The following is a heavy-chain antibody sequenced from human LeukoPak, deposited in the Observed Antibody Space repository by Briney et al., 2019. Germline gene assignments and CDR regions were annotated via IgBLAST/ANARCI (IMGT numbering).Heavy chain of an antibody. CDR2: IYYTGST. D-gene: IGHD1-26*01. Sequence: SETLSLTCTVSGDSISSNYWSWLRQPPGKGLEWIRYIYYTGSTNYHPSLKSRVTISVDTSKNQFSLKLSSVTAADTAVYYCAREIKWELRNWFDPWGQGTLVTVSS. CDR1: GDSISSNY. V-gene: IGHV4-59*01. J-gene: IGHJ5*02. CDR3: AREIKWELRNWFDP.